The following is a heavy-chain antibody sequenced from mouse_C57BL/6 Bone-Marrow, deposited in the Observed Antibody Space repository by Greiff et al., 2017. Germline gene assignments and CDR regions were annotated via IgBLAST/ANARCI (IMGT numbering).Heavy chain of an antibody. CDR2: IDPSDSYT. Sequence: QVHVKQPGAELVKPGASVKLSCKASGYTFTSYWMQWVKQRPGQGLEWIGEIDPSDSYTNYNQKFKGKATLTVDTSSSTAYMQLSSLTSEDSAVYYCAREDSNYLYYFDYWGQGTTLTVSS. V-gene: IGHV1-50*01. D-gene: IGHD2-5*01. CDR1: GYTFTSYW. J-gene: IGHJ2*01. CDR3: AREDSNYLYYFDY.